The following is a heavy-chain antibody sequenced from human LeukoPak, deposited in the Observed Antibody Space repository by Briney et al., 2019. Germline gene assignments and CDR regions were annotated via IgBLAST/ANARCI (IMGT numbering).Heavy chain of an antibody. Sequence: GGSLRLSCAASGSTFSSYEMNWVRQAPGKGLEWVSYISSSGSTIYYADSVKGRFTISRDNAKNTLYLQMNSLRAEDTAVYYCARDGIVVVPAARPYYYYYGMDVWGQGTTVTVSS. CDR1: GSTFSSYE. CDR3: ARDGIVVVPAARPYYYYYGMDV. D-gene: IGHD2-2*01. CDR2: ISSSGSTI. V-gene: IGHV3-48*03. J-gene: IGHJ6*02.